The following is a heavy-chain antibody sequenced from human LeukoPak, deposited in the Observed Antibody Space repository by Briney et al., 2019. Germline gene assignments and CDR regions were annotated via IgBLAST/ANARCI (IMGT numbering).Heavy chain of an antibody. CDR3: AKDILGRGRPGGAFDI. CDR1: GLTFSSYG. J-gene: IGHJ3*02. V-gene: IGHV3-43*02. CDR2: ISGDGGST. D-gene: IGHD1-26*01. Sequence: GRSLRLSCAASGLTFSSYGMHWVRQAPGKGLEWVSLISGDGGSTYYADSVKGRFTISRDNSKNSLYLQMNSLRTEDTALYYCAKDILGRGRPGGAFDIWGQGTMVTVSS.